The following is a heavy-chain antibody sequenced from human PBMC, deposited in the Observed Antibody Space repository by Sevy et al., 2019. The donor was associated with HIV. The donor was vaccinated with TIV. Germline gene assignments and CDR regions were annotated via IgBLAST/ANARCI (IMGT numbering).Heavy chain of an antibody. V-gene: IGHV3-15*01. CDR3: TAGPVSF. D-gene: IGHD3-16*01. J-gene: IGHJ4*02. CDR1: GFTFSNAW. CDR2: IKPITDSGTT. Sequence: GGSLRLSCTASGFTFSNAWMTWVRQTPERGLGWVALIKPITDSGTTDDAAPVQGRFTISRDDSKNTVYLQLNSLKTEDTAVYYCTAGPVSFWGQGTLVTVSS.